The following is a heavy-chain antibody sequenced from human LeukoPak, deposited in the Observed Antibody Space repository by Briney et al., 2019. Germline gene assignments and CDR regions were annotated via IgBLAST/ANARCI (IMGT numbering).Heavy chain of an antibody. CDR1: GFTFDYHW. D-gene: IGHD6-19*01. J-gene: IGHJ5*02. Sequence: PGGSLRLSCAASGFTFDYHWMTWVRQAPGKGLEWVANIDEGGNKVYYADSVKGRFTISRDNAKNSVFLQMNSLRAEDTAVYYCARLAVAGNWFDPWGQGTLVTVSS. V-gene: IGHV3-7*01. CDR3: ARLAVAGNWFDP. CDR2: IDEGGNKV.